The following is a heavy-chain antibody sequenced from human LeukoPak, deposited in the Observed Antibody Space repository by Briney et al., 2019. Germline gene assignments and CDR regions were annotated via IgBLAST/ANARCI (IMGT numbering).Heavy chain of an antibody. D-gene: IGHD4-17*01. V-gene: IGHV4-39*01. CDR3: ARHPVMTTVGHYYYYMDV. J-gene: IGHJ6*03. CDR1: GGSISTSSYY. Sequence: SETLSLTCTVSGGSISTSSYYSGWIRQPPGKGLEWIGRIYYSGSTYYNPSLKSRVTISVDTSKNRFSLKLSSVTAADTAVYYCARHPVMTTVGHYYYYMDVWGKGTTVTVSS. CDR2: IYYSGST.